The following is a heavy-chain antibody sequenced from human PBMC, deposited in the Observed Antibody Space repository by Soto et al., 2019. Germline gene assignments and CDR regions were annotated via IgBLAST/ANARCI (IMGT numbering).Heavy chain of an antibody. V-gene: IGHV3-33*01. J-gene: IGHJ4*02. CDR3: ARDIGYCSGGSCYYFDY. CDR1: GFTFSSYG. CDR2: IWYDGSNK. Sequence: QVQLVESGGGVVQPGRSLRLSCAASGFTFSSYGMHWVRQAPGKGLEWVAVIWYDGSNKYNADSVKGRFTISRDNSKNTLYLQMNSLRAEDTAVYYCARDIGYCSGGSCYYFDYWGQGTLVTVSS. D-gene: IGHD2-15*01.